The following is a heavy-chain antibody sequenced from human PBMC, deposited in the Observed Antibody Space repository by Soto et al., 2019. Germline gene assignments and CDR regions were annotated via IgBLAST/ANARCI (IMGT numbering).Heavy chain of an antibody. Sequence: SETLSLTCTVSGGSISSSSYYWGWIRQPPGKGLEWIGSIYYSGSTYYNPSLKSRVTISVDTSKNQFSLKLSSVTAADTAVYYCARGKYYDILTGYYNYYYYGMDVWGQGTTVTVSS. CDR2: IYYSGST. D-gene: IGHD3-9*01. J-gene: IGHJ6*02. CDR1: GGSISSSSYY. CDR3: ARGKYYDILTGYYNYYYYGMDV. V-gene: IGHV4-39*07.